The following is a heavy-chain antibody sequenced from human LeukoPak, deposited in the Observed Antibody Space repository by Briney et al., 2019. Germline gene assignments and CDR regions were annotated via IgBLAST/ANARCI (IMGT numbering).Heavy chain of an antibody. CDR3: ARVRYYGPGIYYRGLAY. Sequence: GASVKVSCKASGYTFSTYDINWVRQATGQGLEWMGWMNPNSGNTGYAQKFQGRVTMTRNTSISTAYMELSGPRSEDTAVYYCARVRYYGPGIYYRGLAYWGQGSLVTVSS. V-gene: IGHV1-8*01. CDR1: GYTFSTYD. D-gene: IGHD3-10*01. CDR2: MNPNSGNT. J-gene: IGHJ4*02.